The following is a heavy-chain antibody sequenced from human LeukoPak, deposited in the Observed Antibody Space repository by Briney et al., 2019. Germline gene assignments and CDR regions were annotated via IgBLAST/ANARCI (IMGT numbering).Heavy chain of an antibody. V-gene: IGHV1-8*01. CDR2: MNPNSGNT. CDR3: ARVGTTVTEYYFDY. D-gene: IGHD4-11*01. J-gene: IGHJ4*02. Sequence: GASVKVSCKASGYTFTSYDINWVRQATGQGLEWMGWMNPNSGNTGYAQKFQGRVTMTRNTSISTAYMELSSLRSEDTAVYYCARVGTTVTEYYFDYWGRGTLVTVSS. CDR1: GYTFTSYD.